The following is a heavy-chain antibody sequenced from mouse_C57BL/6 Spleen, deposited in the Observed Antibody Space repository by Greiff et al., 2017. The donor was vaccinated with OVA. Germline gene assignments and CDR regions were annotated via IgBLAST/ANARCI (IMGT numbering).Heavy chain of an antibody. V-gene: IGHV5-4*01. CDR2: ISDGGSYT. J-gene: IGHJ2*01. Sequence: DVQLVESGGGLVKPGGSLKLSCAASGFTFSSYAMSWVRQTPEKRLEWVATISDGGSYTYYPDNVKGRFTISRDNAKNNLYLQMSHLKSEDTAMYYCARENWDYFDYWGQGTTLTVSS. CDR1: GFTFSSYA. CDR3: ARENWDYFDY. D-gene: IGHD4-1*01.